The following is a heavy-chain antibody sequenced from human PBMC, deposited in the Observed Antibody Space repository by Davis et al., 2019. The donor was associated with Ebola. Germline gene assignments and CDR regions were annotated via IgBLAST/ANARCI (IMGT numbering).Heavy chain of an antibody. D-gene: IGHD3-3*01. Sequence: GESLKISCAASGFTFSSYWMRWLRQAPGKGLEWVANIKQDGSEKYYVDSVKGRFTISRDNAKNSLYLQMNSLRDEDTAIYYCACTIFGVISNFDYWGQGTLVTVSS. V-gene: IGHV3-7*01. CDR1: GFTFSSYW. CDR2: IKQDGSEK. CDR3: ACTIFGVISNFDY. J-gene: IGHJ4*02.